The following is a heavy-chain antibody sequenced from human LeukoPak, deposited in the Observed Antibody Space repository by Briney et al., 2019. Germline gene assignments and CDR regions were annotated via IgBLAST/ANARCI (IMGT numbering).Heavy chain of an antibody. D-gene: IGHD6-13*01. CDR3: TRDIGSSYFDY. Sequence: GGSLRLSCAASGFTFSNHGMHWVRQAPGKGLEWVAVIWYDESNKYYADSVKGRFTISRDNSKNTLFLQMNSLRAEDTAVYYCTRDIGSSYFDYWGQGTLVTVSS. CDR1: GFTFSNHG. CDR2: IWYDESNK. J-gene: IGHJ4*02. V-gene: IGHV3-33*01.